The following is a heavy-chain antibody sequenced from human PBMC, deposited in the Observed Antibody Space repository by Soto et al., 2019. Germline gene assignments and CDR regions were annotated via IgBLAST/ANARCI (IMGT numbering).Heavy chain of an antibody. D-gene: IGHD6-6*01. Sequence: SETLSLTCAVYGGSFSGYYWSWIRQPPGKGLEWIGEINHSGSTNYNPSLKSRVTISVDTSKNQFSLKLSSVTAADTAVYYCARTSSSKFDYWGQGTLVTVSS. V-gene: IGHV4-34*01. J-gene: IGHJ4*02. CDR1: GGSFSGYY. CDR3: ARTSSSKFDY. CDR2: INHSGST.